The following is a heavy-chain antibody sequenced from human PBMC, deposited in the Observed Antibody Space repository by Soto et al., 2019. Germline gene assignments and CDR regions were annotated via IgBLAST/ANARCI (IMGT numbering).Heavy chain of an antibody. CDR2: IYYSGST. J-gene: IGHJ6*02. V-gene: IGHV4-39*01. CDR3: ARQSTMVRGVTSNLMDV. CDR1: GGSISSSSYY. Sequence: QLQLQESGPGLVKPSETLSLTCTVSGGSISSSSYYWGWIRQPPGKGLEWIGSIYYSGSTYYNPSLKSRVTISVDTSKNQFSLKLSSVTAADTAVYYCARQSTMVRGVTSNLMDVWGQGTTVTVSS. D-gene: IGHD3-10*01.